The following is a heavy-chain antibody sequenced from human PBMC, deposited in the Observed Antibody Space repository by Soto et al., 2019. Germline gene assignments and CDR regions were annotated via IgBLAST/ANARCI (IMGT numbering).Heavy chain of an antibody. Sequence: PGGSLRLSCAASGFTFSNYGMHWVRQAPGKGLEWVAIIWHDGNNKYYADSVRGRFIISRDNSKNRLYLQMNSLRAEDTAVYYCAKPTLGYGDYIGWFDPWGQGTLVTVSS. J-gene: IGHJ5*02. CDR2: IWHDGNNK. D-gene: IGHD4-17*01. V-gene: IGHV3-33*06. CDR1: GFTFSNYG. CDR3: AKPTLGYGDYIGWFDP.